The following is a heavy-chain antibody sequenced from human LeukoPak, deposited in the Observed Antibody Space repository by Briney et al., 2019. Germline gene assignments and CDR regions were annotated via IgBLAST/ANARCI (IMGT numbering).Heavy chain of an antibody. Sequence: SETLSLTCTVSGGSISSSSYFWGWIRQPPGKGLEWIGNTYYSGSTYYNPSLKSRLTISVDTPKNQFSLRLSSVTAADTAVYYCAREPGDWGQGTLVTVSS. CDR1: GGSISSSSYF. J-gene: IGHJ4*02. CDR2: TYYSGST. CDR3: AREPGD. D-gene: IGHD2-2*01. V-gene: IGHV4-39*07.